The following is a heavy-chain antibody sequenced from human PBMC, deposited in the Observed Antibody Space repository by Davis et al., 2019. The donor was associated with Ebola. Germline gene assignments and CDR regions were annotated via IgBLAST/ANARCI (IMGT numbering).Heavy chain of an antibody. CDR2: INHSGST. J-gene: IGHJ4*02. CDR3: ARGKRTSGWFFRYYFDY. D-gene: IGHD6-19*01. V-gene: IGHV4-34*01. CDR1: GGSFSGYY. Sequence: PSETLSLTCAVYGGSFSGYYWSWIRQPPGKGLEWIGEINHSGSTNYNPSLKSRVTISVDTSKNQFSLKLSSVTAADTAVYYCARGKRTSGWFFRYYFDYWGQGTLVTVSS.